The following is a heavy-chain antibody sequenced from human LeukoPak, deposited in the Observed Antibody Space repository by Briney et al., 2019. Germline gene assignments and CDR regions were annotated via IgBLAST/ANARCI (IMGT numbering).Heavy chain of an antibody. CDR2: ITGSGSGSVPKT. V-gene: IGHV3-23*01. J-gene: IGHJ3*02. Sequence: GGSLRLSCAASGFTFSNYAMTWVRQVPGKGLEWVSAITGSGSGSVPKTYYADSVRGRFTISRDNSKNTVYLQMNSLRAEDTAVYYCAKDGSGIGDILTGHRPHDAFDIWGQGTMVTVSS. CDR1: GFTFSNYA. CDR3: AKDGSGIGDILTGHRPHDAFDI. D-gene: IGHD3-9*01.